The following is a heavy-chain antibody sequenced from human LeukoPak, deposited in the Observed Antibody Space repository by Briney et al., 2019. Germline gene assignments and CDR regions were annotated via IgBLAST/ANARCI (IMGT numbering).Heavy chain of an antibody. D-gene: IGHD6-19*01. CDR3: ARDARAGNFDY. Sequence: GGSLRLSCAASGFTFSTYEMNWVRQAPGKGLEWVSYISSSGTMIYYADSVKGRFTISRDNAKNSLYLQMNSLRAEDTAVYYCARDARAGNFDYWDQGTLVTVSS. CDR2: ISSSGTMI. CDR1: GFTFSTYE. V-gene: IGHV3-48*03. J-gene: IGHJ4*02.